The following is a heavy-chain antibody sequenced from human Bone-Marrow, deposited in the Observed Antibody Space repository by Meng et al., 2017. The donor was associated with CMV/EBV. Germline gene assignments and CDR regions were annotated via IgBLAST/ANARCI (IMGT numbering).Heavy chain of an antibody. V-gene: IGHV1-69*05. CDR3: ARRGTREGIQDYYYYGMDV. J-gene: IGHJ6*02. CDR1: GGTFSSYA. Sequence: SVKVSCKASGGTFSSYAISWVRQAPGQGLEWMGGIIPIFGTANYAQKFQGRVTITTDESTSTAYMELSSLRSEDTAVYYFARRGTREGIQDYYYYGMDVWGQGTTVTVSS. D-gene: IGHD1-26*01. CDR2: IIPIFGTA.